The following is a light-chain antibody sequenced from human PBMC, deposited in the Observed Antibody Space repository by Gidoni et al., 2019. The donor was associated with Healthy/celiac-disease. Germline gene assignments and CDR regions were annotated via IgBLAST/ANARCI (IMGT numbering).Light chain of an antibody. Sequence: DIQMTQSLSSLSASVGDRVTITCRASQSISSYLNWYQQKPGKAPKLLIYAASSLQSGVPSRFSGSGSGTDFTLTISSLQPEDFATYYCQQSYSTPPYTFGQGTKREIK. J-gene: IGKJ2*01. CDR3: QQSYSTPPYT. CDR1: QSISSY. V-gene: IGKV1-39*01. CDR2: AAS.